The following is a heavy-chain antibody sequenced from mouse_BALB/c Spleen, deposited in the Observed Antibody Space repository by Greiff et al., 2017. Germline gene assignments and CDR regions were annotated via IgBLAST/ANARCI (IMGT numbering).Heavy chain of an antibody. J-gene: IGHJ4*01. Sequence: DVHLVESGGGLVQPGGSRKLSCAASGFTFSDYGMAWVRQAPGKGPEWVAFISNLAYSIYYADTVTGRFTISRENAKNTLYLEMSSLRSEDTAMYYCARDHGNYHAMDYWGQGTSVTVSS. CDR2: ISNLAYSI. CDR3: ARDHGNYHAMDY. CDR1: GFTFSDYG. D-gene: IGHD2-1*01. V-gene: IGHV5-15*02.